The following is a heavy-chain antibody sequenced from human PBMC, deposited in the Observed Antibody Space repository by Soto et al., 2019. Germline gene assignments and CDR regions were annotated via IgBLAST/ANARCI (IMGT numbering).Heavy chain of an antibody. CDR1: GFTFSSYA. D-gene: IGHD3-3*01. J-gene: IGHJ4*02. CDR3: AKGVYYDFWSGPLPDY. Sequence: GGSLRLSCAASGFTFSSYAMSWVRQAPGKGLEWVSAISGSGGSTYYADSVKGRFTISRDNSKNTLYLQMNSLRAEDTAVYYCAKGVYYDFWSGPLPDYCGQGTLVTVSS. V-gene: IGHV3-23*01. CDR2: ISGSGGST.